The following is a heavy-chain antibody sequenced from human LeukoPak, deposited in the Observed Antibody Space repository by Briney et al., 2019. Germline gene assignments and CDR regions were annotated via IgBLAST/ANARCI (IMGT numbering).Heavy chain of an antibody. CDR3: AKESNGRRFDFDY. J-gene: IGHJ4*02. D-gene: IGHD1-26*01. V-gene: IGHV3-23*01. CDR2: ISAGGGGI. Sequence: PGGSLRLSCAASGFISRGYPMSWVRQTPGKGLEWVSSISAGGGGIYYADSVKGRFTVSRDDSKNTLYLQMNSLRVEDTALYYCAKESNGRRFDFDYWGQGTLATVSS. CDR1: GFISRGYP.